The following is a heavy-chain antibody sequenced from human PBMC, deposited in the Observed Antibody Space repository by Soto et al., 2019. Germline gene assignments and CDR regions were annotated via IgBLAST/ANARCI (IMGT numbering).Heavy chain of an antibody. V-gene: IGHV3-30-3*01. CDR2: ISYDGSNK. Sequence: GGSLRLSCIASGFTLGNYAIHWVRQAPGKGLEWVAAISYDGSNKFHADSVKGRFTISRDNAKNTLYLQMNNVRSEDTALYYCARDVRTGSYWYFDLWGRGTLVTVSS. CDR3: ARDVRTGSYWYFDL. CDR1: GFTLGNYA. D-gene: IGHD3-10*01. J-gene: IGHJ2*01.